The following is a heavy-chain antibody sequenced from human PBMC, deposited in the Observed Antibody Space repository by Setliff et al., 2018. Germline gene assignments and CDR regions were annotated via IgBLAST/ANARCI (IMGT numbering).Heavy chain of an antibody. CDR1: GESFSGYF. J-gene: IGHJ5*02. D-gene: IGHD3-10*01. CDR3: ARVLVLGYNWFDP. CDR2: ISHSGNT. Sequence: SETLSLTCAVYGESFSGYFWSWIRQTPDKGLEWIGEISHSGNTNYNPSFKSRVTISIDTSKNQFSLKVNSVTAADTAVYFCARVLVLGYNWFDPWGQGTLVTVSS. V-gene: IGHV4-34*01.